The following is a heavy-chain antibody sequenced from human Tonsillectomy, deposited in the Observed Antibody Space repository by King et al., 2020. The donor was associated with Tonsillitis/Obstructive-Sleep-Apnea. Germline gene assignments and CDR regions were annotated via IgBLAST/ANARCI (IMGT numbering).Heavy chain of an antibody. D-gene: IGHD3-22*01. CDR2: IRSKANSYAT. CDR3: TRHYYDSSGYYSGSY. V-gene: IGHV3-73*01. Sequence: VQLMESGGGLVQPGGSLKLSCAASGFTFSGSAMHWVRQASGKGLEWVGRIRSKANSYATAYAASVKGRFTISRDDSKNTAYLQMNSLKTEDTAVYYCTRHYYDSSGYYSGSYWGQGTLVTVSS. CDR1: GFTFSGSA. J-gene: IGHJ4*02.